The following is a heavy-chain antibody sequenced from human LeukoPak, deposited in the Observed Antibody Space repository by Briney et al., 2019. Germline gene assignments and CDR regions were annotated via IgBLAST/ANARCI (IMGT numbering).Heavy chain of an antibody. J-gene: IGHJ6*02. Sequence: GGSLRLSCAASALTVSNNCMSWVRQAPGKGLEWVSVIYSDGGTYYTDSVKGRFTISRDNAKNSLYLQMNSLRAEDTAVYYCARVLTNSYGMDVWGQGTTVTVSS. CDR1: ALTVSNNC. CDR3: ARVLTNSYGMDV. V-gene: IGHV3-66*01. D-gene: IGHD4-11*01. CDR2: IYSDGGT.